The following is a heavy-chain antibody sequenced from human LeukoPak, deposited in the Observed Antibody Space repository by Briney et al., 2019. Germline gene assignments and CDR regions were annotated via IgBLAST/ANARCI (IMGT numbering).Heavy chain of an antibody. CDR1: GYIFTSYY. D-gene: IGHD2-8*01. V-gene: IGHV1-46*01. CDR2: IKPSGGST. Sequence: ASVKGSCKASGYIFTSYYLHWVRQAPGQGLEWMGLIKPSGGSTSYAQKFQGRITMSRDMSTSIVYMELSSLRSEDTAVYYCARGGAHIRLMVFAGNWFDPWGQGTLVTVSS. J-gene: IGHJ5*02. CDR3: ARGGAHIRLMVFAGNWFDP.